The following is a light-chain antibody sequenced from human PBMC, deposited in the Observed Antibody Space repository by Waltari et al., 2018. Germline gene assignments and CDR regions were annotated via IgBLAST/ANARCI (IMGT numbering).Light chain of an antibody. J-gene: IGLJ3*02. CDR3: ATWDDSLNSWV. CDR2: KND. Sequence: QPVLTLPPSASGPPGQVVSFSCSGSSSNVGNTYVNWYQQLPGTAPKLLIYKNDQRPSGVPDRFFGSKSGTSASLVISGLRSEDEGHYTCATWDDSLNSWVFGGGTKLTIL. CDR1: SSNVGNTY. V-gene: IGLV1-47*01.